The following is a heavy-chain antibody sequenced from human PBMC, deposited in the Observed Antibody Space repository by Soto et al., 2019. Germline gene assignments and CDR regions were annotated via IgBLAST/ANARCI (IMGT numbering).Heavy chain of an antibody. Sequence: QVQLVQSGAEVKKPGSSVKVSCKASGGTFSSYAISWVRQAPGQGLEWMGGIFPICGTANYAQKSEGSATITADESTSTAYMELSSLRSEDTAVYYCESGGSPYYYYYGMDVWGQGTTVTVSS. CDR2: IFPICGTA. V-gene: IGHV1-69*01. CDR1: GGTFSSYA. D-gene: IGHD5-12*01. J-gene: IGHJ6*02. CDR3: ESGGSPYYYYYGMDV.